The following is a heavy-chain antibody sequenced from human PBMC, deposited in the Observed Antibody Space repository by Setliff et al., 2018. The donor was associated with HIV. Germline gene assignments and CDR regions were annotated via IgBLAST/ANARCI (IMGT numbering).Heavy chain of an antibody. CDR1: GYSFTTYW. CDR2: LYLGDSDT. D-gene: IGHD3-16*01. J-gene: IGHJ4*02. Sequence: GESLKISCKGSGYSFTTYWIAWVRQMPGKGLQWMGILYLGDSDTKYSPSFQGQVTISADRSISTVYLQWNSLKASDTAMYYCARQASWGYYFDYWGQGTLVTVSS. CDR3: ARQASWGYYFDY. V-gene: IGHV5-51*01.